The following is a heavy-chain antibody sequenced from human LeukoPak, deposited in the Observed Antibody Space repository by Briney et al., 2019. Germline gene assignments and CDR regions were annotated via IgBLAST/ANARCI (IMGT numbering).Heavy chain of an antibody. D-gene: IGHD2-21*01. Sequence: SETLSLTCTVSGGSISSYYWSWIRQPPGKGLEWIGYIYYSGSTNYNPSLKSRVTISVDTSKNQFSLKLSSVTAADTAVYYCARDRSGICGGDGSYSYFDYWGQGTLVTVSS. V-gene: IGHV4-59*01. CDR2: IYYSGST. J-gene: IGHJ4*02. CDR1: GGSISSYY. CDR3: ARDRSGICGGDGSYSYFDY.